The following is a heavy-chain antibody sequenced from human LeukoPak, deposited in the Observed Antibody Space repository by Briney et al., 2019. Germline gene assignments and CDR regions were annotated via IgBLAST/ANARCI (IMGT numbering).Heavy chain of an antibody. CDR3: AKGTDYDSSGYHDAFDI. J-gene: IGHJ3*02. CDR1: GFTFDDYA. D-gene: IGHD3-22*01. V-gene: IGHV3-9*01. CDR2: ISWNSGSI. Sequence: GGSLRLSCAASGFTFDDYAMHWVRQAPGKGLEWVSGISWNSGSIGYADSVKGRFTISRDNAKNSPYLQMNSLRAEDTALYYCAKGTDYDSSGYHDAFDIWGQGTMVTVSS.